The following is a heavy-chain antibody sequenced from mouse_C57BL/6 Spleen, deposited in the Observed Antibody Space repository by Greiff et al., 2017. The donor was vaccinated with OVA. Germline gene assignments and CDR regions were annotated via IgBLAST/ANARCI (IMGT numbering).Heavy chain of an antibody. J-gene: IGHJ4*01. V-gene: IGHV1-55*01. CDR1: GYTFTSYW. CDR3: ARGGYYAMDY. Sequence: QVHVKQPGAELVKPGASVKMSCKASGYTFTSYWITWVKQRPGQGLEWIGDIYPGSGSTNYNEKFKSKATLTVDTSSSTAYMQLSSLTSEDSAVYYCARGGYYAMDYWGQGTSVTVSS. CDR2: IYPGSGST.